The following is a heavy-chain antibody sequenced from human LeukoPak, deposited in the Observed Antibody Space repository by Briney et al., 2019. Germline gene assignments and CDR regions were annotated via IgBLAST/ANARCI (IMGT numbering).Heavy chain of an antibody. J-gene: IGHJ5*02. CDR2: IYYSGST. CDR1: GGSITSSSYC. Sequence: SHSWSGTCTVSGGSITSSSYCVCWIRQPPLKRLEWIGSIYYSGSTYYNPSLKSRVTISVDTSKNQFSLKLSSVTAADTAVYYCARSARYNWFDPWGQGTLVTVSS. CDR3: ARSARYNWFDP. V-gene: IGHV4-39*01.